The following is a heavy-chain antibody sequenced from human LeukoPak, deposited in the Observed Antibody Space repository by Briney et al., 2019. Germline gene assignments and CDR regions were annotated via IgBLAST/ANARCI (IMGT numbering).Heavy chain of an antibody. Sequence: GGSLRLSCAASGFTFSSYGMSWVRQTPGKGLEWVSAISGSGGSTYYADSVKGRFTISRDNSKNTLCLQMNSLRAEDTAVYYCARDRGVITPFDYWGQGTLVTVSS. V-gene: IGHV3-23*01. D-gene: IGHD2-21*01. CDR3: ARDRGVITPFDY. CDR2: ISGSGGST. J-gene: IGHJ4*02. CDR1: GFTFSSYG.